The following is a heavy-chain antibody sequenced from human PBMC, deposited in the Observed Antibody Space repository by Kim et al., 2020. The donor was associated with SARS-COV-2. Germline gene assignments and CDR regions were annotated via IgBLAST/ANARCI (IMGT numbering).Heavy chain of an antibody. J-gene: IGHJ4*02. CDR2: ISSYGGST. Sequence: GGSLRLSCSASGFTFSNYAMHWVRPAPGKGLEYVSAISSYGGSTYYADSVKGRFTISRDNSKNMLYVQMSSLRVEDTAIYYCVTRNYYNSGSYYEGAPFDFWGQGTLVTVSS. CDR1: GFTFSNYA. CDR3: VTRNYYNSGSYYEGAPFDF. D-gene: IGHD3-10*01. V-gene: IGHV3-64*05.